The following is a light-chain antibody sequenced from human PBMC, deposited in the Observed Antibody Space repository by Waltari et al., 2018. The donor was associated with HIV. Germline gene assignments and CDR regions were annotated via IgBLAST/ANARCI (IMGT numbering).Light chain of an antibody. CDR3: ATWDASLTVV. J-gene: IGLJ2*01. Sequence: QSVLTQPPSVSAAPGQKVSISCSASASNIGNNYVSWYQQLPGTAPKLLIYDSYKRPSGIPDRFSGSKSGTSATLGIAGLQTGDEAYYYCATWDASLTVVFGGGTKLTVL. V-gene: IGLV1-51*01. CDR1: ASNIGNNY. CDR2: DSY.